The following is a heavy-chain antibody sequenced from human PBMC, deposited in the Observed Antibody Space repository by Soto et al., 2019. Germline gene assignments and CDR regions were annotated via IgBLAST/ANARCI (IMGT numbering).Heavy chain of an antibody. Sequence: SETLSLTCAVYGGSFSGYYWSWIRQPPGKGLEWIGEINHSGSTNYNPSLKSRVTISVDTSKNQFSLKLSSVTAADTAVYYCASPMVRGVISPTGQAYGMDVWGQGTTVTVSS. J-gene: IGHJ6*02. CDR1: GGSFSGYY. CDR3: ASPMVRGVISPTGQAYGMDV. CDR2: INHSGST. D-gene: IGHD3-10*01. V-gene: IGHV4-34*01.